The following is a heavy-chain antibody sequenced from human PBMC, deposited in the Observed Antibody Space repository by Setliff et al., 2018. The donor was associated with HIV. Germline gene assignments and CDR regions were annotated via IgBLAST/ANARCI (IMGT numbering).Heavy chain of an antibody. J-gene: IGHJ4*02. Sequence: PSETLSLTCAVYGGSLSDHYWSWIRQPPGKGLEWIGEINHSGSTNDNPSLRSRVSISVDTSKNQFSLRLSSVTAADTAVYYCARDPSSSGWSEGLYYFDSWGRGTLVTVSS. CDR2: INHSGST. CDR3: ARDPSSSGWSEGLYYFDS. CDR1: GGSLSDHY. D-gene: IGHD6-19*01. V-gene: IGHV4-34*01.